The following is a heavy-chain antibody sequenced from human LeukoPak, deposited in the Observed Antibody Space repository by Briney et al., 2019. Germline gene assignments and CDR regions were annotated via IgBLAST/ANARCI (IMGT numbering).Heavy chain of an antibody. D-gene: IGHD6-25*01. CDR1: GFTFNNYA. CDR3: AKGEGYSSGGWFGH. J-gene: IGHJ5*02. Sequence: GGSLRLSCAASGFTFNNYAMNWVRRGPGKGLEWVASMSASGDTTYYSDSVKGRFNIYRDKSKNTLYIQMMSLRVEATDVYYCAKGEGYSSGGWFGHWGQGALVTVSS. V-gene: IGHV3-23*01. CDR2: MSASGDTT.